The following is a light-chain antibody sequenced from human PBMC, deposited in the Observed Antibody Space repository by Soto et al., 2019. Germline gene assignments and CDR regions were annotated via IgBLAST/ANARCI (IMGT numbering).Light chain of an antibody. CDR1: QSVSSNY. V-gene: IGKV3-20*01. CDR2: ATS. Sequence: EIVLTQSPGTLSLSPGERVTLSCRASQSVSSNYLAWYQQKPGQAPRLLIYATSSMATGIPDRFSGSGSGTDFTLTINRLEPEDFAVYYCQQYGNSPRYSFGQGTRLEIK. J-gene: IGKJ2*03. CDR3: QQYGNSPRYS.